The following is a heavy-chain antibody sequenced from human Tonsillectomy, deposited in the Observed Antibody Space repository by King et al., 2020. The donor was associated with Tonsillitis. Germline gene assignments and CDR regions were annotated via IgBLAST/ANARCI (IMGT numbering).Heavy chain of an antibody. CDR3: AGVGWELLGYYYYYMDV. CDR1: GFTVSSNY. D-gene: IGHD1-26*01. J-gene: IGHJ6*03. V-gene: IGHV3-53*01. Sequence: VQLVESGGGLIQPGGSLRLSCAASGFTVSSNYMSWVRQAPGKGLEWVSVIYSGGSTYYADSVKGRFTISRDNSKNTLHLQMNSLRAEDTAVYYCAGVGWELLGYYYYYMDVWGKGTTVTVSS. CDR2: IYSGGST.